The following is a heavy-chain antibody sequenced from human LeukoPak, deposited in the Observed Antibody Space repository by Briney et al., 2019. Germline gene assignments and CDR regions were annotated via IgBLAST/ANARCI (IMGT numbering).Heavy chain of an antibody. CDR2: INTNTGNP. D-gene: IGHD2-15*01. V-gene: IGHV7-4-1*02. CDR3: ARDRSSAPTYRFDP. J-gene: IGHJ5*02. CDR1: GYTFTSYA. Sequence: ASVKVSCKASGYTFTSYAMNWVRQAPGQGLEWMGWINTNTGNPTYAQGFTGRFVFSLDTSVSTAYLQISSLKAEDTAVYYCARDRSSAPTYRFDPWGQGTLVTVSS.